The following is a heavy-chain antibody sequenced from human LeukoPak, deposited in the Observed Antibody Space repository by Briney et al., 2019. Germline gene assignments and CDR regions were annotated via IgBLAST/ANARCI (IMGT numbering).Heavy chain of an antibody. Sequence: ASVKVSSKASGYTFTGYYMHWVRQAPGQGLEWIGWINPNSGGTNYAQKFQGRVTMTRDTSISTAYMELSRLRSDDTAVYYCARGNSRYDKSFDYWGQGTLVTVSS. J-gene: IGHJ4*02. CDR2: INPNSGGT. CDR3: ARGNSRYDKSFDY. CDR1: GYTFTGYY. D-gene: IGHD5-12*01. V-gene: IGHV1-2*02.